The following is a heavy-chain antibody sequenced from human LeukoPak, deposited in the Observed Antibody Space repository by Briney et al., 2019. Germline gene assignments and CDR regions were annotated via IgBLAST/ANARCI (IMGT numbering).Heavy chain of an antibody. D-gene: IGHD3-10*01. V-gene: IGHV4-39*07. CDR3: ARSLWFGELLSAFDI. Sequence: PSETVSLTCTVSGGSISSSNYYWCWIRQPPGKGLEWIGNIDYNEITYYNPSLKSRVTISVDTSKNQFSLKLSSVTAADTAVYYCARSLWFGELLSAFDIWGQGTMVTVSS. J-gene: IGHJ3*02. CDR1: GGSISSSNYY. CDR2: IDYNEIT.